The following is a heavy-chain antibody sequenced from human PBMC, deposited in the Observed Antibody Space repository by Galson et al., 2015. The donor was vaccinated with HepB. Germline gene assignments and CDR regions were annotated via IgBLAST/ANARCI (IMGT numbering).Heavy chain of an antibody. CDR1: GFIVSDNH. J-gene: IGHJ4*02. V-gene: IGHV3-53*01. CDR3: ARGYSKSWFSGLGY. D-gene: IGHD4-11*01. Sequence: SLRISCTASGFIVSDNHMSWVRQAPWKGLEWVSVIYNNGDTYYADSVKGRFTISRDNSKNTVYPQMNSLRAEDTAMYYCARGYSKSWFSGLGYWGQGALVTVSS. CDR2: IYNNGDT.